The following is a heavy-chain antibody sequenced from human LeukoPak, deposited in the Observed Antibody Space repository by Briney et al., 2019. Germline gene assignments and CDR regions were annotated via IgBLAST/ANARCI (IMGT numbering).Heavy chain of an antibody. CDR1: GGSISSSSYY. CDR3: ALGAADAFDI. CDR2: IYYSGST. V-gene: IGHV4-39*01. Sequence: SETLSLTCTVSGGSISSSSYYWGWIRQPPGKGLEWIGSIYYSGSTYYNPSLKSRVTISVDTSKSQFSLKLSSVTAADTAVYYCALGAADAFDIWGQGQWSPSLQ. J-gene: IGHJ3*02.